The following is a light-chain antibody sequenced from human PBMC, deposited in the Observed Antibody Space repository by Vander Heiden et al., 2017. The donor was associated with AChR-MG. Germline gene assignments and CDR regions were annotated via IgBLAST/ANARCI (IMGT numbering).Light chain of an antibody. V-gene: IGKV4-1*01. CDR1: QSVLYSSNNKNY. Sequence: DIVMTQSPDSLAVSLGERATINCKSSQSVLYSSNNKNYLAWYQQKPGQPPKLLIYWASTRESGVPYRFGGSGSGTDFTLTISSLQAEDVAVYYCQQYYSTPPTFGQGTKVEIK. CDR3: QQYYSTPPT. CDR2: WAS. J-gene: IGKJ1*01.